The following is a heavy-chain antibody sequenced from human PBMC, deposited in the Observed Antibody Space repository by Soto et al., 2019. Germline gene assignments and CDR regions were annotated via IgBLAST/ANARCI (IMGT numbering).Heavy chain of an antibody. D-gene: IGHD3-22*01. Sequence: PSETLSLTCTVSGGSISSGGYYWSWIRQHPGKGLEWIGYIYYSGSTYYNPSLKSRVTISVDTSKNQSSLKLSSVTAADTAGYYCAREEHYDSSGYPPVFDIWGQGTMVPVSS. CDR1: GGSISSGGYY. V-gene: IGHV4-31*03. CDR2: IYYSGST. CDR3: AREEHYDSSGYPPVFDI. J-gene: IGHJ3*02.